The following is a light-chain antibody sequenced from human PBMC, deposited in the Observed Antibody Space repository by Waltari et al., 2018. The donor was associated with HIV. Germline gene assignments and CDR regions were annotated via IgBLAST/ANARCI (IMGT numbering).Light chain of an antibody. V-gene: IGKV1-33*01. CDR1: QDINNY. J-gene: IGKJ3*01. CDR3: QQYDVPFT. CDR2: GAS. Sequence: DIQMTQSPSSLSASVGDRVTITCRASQDINNYLNWYQQKPGKAPNLLIYGASNLETGVPSRFRGSGSGTEFIFTSDSLQPEDIATDYCQQYDVPFTFGPGTKVDIK.